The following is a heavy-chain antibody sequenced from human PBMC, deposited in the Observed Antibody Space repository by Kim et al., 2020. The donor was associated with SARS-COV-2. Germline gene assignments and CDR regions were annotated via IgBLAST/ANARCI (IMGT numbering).Heavy chain of an antibody. D-gene: IGHD2-15*01. CDR2: ISSNGGST. CDR1: GFTFSSYA. J-gene: IGHJ6*02. V-gene: IGHV3-64*01. Sequence: GGSLRLSCAASGFTFSSYAMHWVRQAPGKGLEYVSAISSNGGSTYYANSVKGRFTISRDNSKNTLYLQMGSLRAEDMAVYYCARKCSGGSCHYYYGMDVWGQGTTVTVSS. CDR3: ARKCSGGSCHYYYGMDV.